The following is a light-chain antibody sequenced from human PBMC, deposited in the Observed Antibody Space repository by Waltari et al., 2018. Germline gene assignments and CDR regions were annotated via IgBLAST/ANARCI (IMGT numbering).Light chain of an antibody. CDR3: QQYNNWPRS. V-gene: IGKV3-15*01. CDR1: QSVSSN. CDR2: GVS. Sequence: EIVMTQSPATLSVSPGERATLSCSASQSVSSNLAWYQQKPGQAPRLLIYGVSTRATGIPARFSGSGSGTEFTLTISSLQSEDFAIYYCQQYNNWPRSFGQGTRLEIK. J-gene: IGKJ5*01.